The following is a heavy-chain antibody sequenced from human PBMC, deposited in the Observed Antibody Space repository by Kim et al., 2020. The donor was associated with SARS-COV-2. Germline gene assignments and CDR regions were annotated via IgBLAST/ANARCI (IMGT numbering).Heavy chain of an antibody. V-gene: IGHV1-18*01. Sequence: ASVKVSCKASGYTFTSYGISWVRQAPGQGLEWMGWISAYNGNTNYAQKLQDRVTMTTDTSTSTAYMELRSLRSDDTAVYYCARALWFGESVSYYYGMDVWGQGTTVTVSS. J-gene: IGHJ6*02. CDR3: ARALWFGESVSYYYGMDV. CDR1: GYTFTSYG. D-gene: IGHD3-10*01. CDR2: ISAYNGNT.